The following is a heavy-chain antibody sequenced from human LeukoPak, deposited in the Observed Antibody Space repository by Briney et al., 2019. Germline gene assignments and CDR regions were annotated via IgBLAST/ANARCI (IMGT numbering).Heavy chain of an antibody. Sequence: GSLRLSCAASGFTFSSYSMNWVRQSPGKGLQWIGEINGSGGTNYNPSLKSRVTISVDTSKIQFYLKLTSVTAADTAVCYCPQIITMTSGVLYYHDLDVWGQGTTVIVSS. D-gene: IGHD3-22*01. CDR1: GFTFSSYS. V-gene: IGHV4-34*08. CDR2: INGSGGT. J-gene: IGHJ6*02. CDR3: PQIITMTSGVLYYHDLDV.